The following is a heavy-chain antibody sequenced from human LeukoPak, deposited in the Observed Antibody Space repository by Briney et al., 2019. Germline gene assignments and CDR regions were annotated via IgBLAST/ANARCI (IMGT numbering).Heavy chain of an antibody. J-gene: IGHJ4*02. V-gene: IGHV4-38-2*01. CDR1: GYSISSDYY. Sequence: SETLSLTCAVSGYSISSDYYWGWIRQPPGRGLEWIGSIYHSGSSYYNPSLKSRVTISIDTSKNQFSLKLCSVTAADTAVYYCARVYCSSTGCVAAYWGQGTLVTVSS. CDR3: ARVYCSSTGCVAAY. CDR2: IYHSGSS. D-gene: IGHD2-2*01.